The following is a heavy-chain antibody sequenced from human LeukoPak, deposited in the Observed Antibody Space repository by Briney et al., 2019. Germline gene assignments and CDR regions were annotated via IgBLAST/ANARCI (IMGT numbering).Heavy chain of an antibody. CDR1: GGSISSSSYF. Sequence: SETLSLTCTVSGGSISSSSYFWGWIRQPPGTGLEWIGSIYYSGSTYYNPSLKSRVTISVDTSKNQFSLKLSSVTAADTAVYYCAKSSFGGYYLYYWGQGTLVTVSS. J-gene: IGHJ4*01. CDR2: IYYSGST. V-gene: IGHV4-39*01. CDR3: AKSSFGGYYLYY. D-gene: IGHD3-3*01.